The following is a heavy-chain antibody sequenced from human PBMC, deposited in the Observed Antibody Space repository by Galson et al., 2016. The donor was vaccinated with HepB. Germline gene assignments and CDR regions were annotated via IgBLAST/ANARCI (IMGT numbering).Heavy chain of an antibody. V-gene: IGHV3-74*03. CDR1: GLTFSRHW. D-gene: IGHD2-15*01. CDR2: IKDDARST. Sequence: SLRLSCAASGLTFSRHWMHWVRQAPGKGLVWVSYIKDDARSTKYADSVKGRFIISRDNSKNTLYLQMNSLRAEDTGVYYGERLSLVVAGTIDYWGQGTLVTVSS. J-gene: IGHJ4*02. CDR3: ERLSLVVAGTIDY.